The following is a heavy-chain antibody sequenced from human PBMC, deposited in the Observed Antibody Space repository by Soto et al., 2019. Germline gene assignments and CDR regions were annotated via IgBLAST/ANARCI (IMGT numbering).Heavy chain of an antibody. J-gene: IGHJ6*02. CDR1: GFAFGSYA. V-gene: IGHV3-48*02. CDR3: ARLGYCSGASCNYYFYYYGMDV. Sequence: EVQLVESGGGLGQPGGSLRLSCTASGFAFGSYAMNWVRQLPGKGLEWVSFISGRGTTTYYADSVKGRFTISRDNVENSLSLQVNSLRDEDSATYYCARLGYCSGASCNYYFYYYGMDVWGQGPTVTVSS. CDR2: ISGRGTTT. D-gene: IGHD2-15*01.